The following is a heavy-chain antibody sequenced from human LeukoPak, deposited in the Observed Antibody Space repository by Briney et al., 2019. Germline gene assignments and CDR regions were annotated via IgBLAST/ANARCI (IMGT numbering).Heavy chain of an antibody. CDR3: ARAPYRTMVRGVIIIGAFDI. V-gene: IGHV3-66*01. CDR2: MHAGGST. D-gene: IGHD3-10*01. J-gene: IGHJ3*02. CDR1: GLTVSSNY. Sequence: PGGSLRLSCAASGLTVSSNYVTWVRQAPGKGLEWVSVMHAGGSTYYADSVKGRFIISRDISKNTLYLQMNSLSAEDTAVYYCARAPYRTMVRGVIIIGAFDIWGQGTMVTVSS.